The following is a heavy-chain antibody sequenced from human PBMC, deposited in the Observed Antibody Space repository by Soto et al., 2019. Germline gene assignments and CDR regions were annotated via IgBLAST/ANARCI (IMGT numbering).Heavy chain of an antibody. Sequence: PGGSLRLSCIASGFTFGDYAMSWVRQAPGKGLEWVGFIRSKAYGGTTEYAASVKGRFTISRDDSKSIAYLQMNSLKTEDTAVYYCTRGRPPYDFWSGEVDYWGQGTLVTVSS. V-gene: IGHV3-49*04. CDR3: TRGRPPYDFWSGEVDY. CDR2: IRSKAYGGTT. D-gene: IGHD3-3*01. J-gene: IGHJ4*02. CDR1: GFTFGDYA.